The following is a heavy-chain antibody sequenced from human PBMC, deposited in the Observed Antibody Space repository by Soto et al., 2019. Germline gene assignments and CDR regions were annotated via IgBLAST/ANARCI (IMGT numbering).Heavy chain of an antibody. CDR2: IYYGGST. J-gene: IGHJ4*01. CDR1: GGSISSGGYY. D-gene: IGHD3-22*01. Sequence: KTSETLSLTCTVSGGSISSGGYYWSWIRQHPGKGLEWIGYIYYGGSTYYNPSLKSRAPISGATSKNQFSLTLSSVTAAETAWYYCERGGYYYENSGQNAYDDWGQGIIVTVSS. V-gene: IGHV4-31*03. CDR3: ERGGYYYENSGQNAYDD.